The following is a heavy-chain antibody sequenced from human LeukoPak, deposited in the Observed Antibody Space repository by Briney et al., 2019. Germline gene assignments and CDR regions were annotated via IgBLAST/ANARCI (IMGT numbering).Heavy chain of an antibody. J-gene: IGHJ6*03. Sequence: PSETLFLTCTVSGVSIITYYWGWIRQPPGKGLEWIGSIYYSGSTYYNPSLKSRVTISVDTSKNQFSLKLSSVTAADTAVYYCARATVTTYYYYYYMDVWGKGTTVTVSS. CDR2: IYYSGST. CDR3: ARATVTTYYYYYYMDV. D-gene: IGHD4-11*01. V-gene: IGHV4-39*07. CDR1: GVSIITYY.